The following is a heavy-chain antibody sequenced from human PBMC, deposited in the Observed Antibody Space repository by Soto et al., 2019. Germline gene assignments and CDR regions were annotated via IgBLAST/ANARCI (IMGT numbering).Heavy chain of an antibody. CDR1: GFTFSSYG. CDR2: IWYDGSNK. V-gene: IGHV3-33*01. Sequence: QVQLVESGGGVVQPGRSLRLSCAASGFTFSSYGMHWVRQAPGKGLEWVAVIWYDGSNKYYADSVKGRFTISRDNYKNTLYLQKNSLRAEDTAVDYCARASSTSYYYYGMDVWGQGTTVTVSS. CDR3: ARASSTSYYYYGMDV. D-gene: IGHD1-1*01. J-gene: IGHJ6*02.